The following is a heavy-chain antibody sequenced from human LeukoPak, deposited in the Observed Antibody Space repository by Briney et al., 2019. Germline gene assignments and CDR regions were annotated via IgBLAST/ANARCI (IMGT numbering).Heavy chain of an antibody. CDR1: GFTFSSYS. CDR3: ARTPPRHDYGDYGH. D-gene: IGHD4-17*01. CDR2: ISSSSSYI. J-gene: IGHJ4*02. V-gene: IGHV3-21*01. Sequence: KPGGSLRLSCAASGFTFSSYSMNWVRQAPVKGLEWVSSISSSSSYIYYADSVKGRFTISRDNAKNSLYLQMNSLRAEDTAVYYCARTPPRHDYGDYGHWGQGTLVTVSS.